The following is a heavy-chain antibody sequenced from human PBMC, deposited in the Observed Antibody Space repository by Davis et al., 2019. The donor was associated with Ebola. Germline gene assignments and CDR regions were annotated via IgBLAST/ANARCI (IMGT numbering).Heavy chain of an antibody. CDR2: IDTSGATV. D-gene: IGHD2-21*01. CDR3: ARETMHCGGDCYDY. CDR1: GFTFSSYE. V-gene: IGHV3-48*03. J-gene: IGHJ4*02. Sequence: GESLKISCVASGFTFSSYEMNWVRQAPGKGLEWLSYIDTSGATVYYAGSVKGRFILSRDNAKNSLYLQMNSLRADDTAVYYCARETMHCGGDCYDYWGQGTLVTVSS.